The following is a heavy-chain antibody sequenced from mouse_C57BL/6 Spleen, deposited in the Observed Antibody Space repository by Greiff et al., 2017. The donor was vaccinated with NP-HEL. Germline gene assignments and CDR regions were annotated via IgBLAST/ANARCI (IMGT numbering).Heavy chain of an antibody. V-gene: IGHV1-26*01. CDR1: GYTFTDYY. Sequence: EVQLQQSGPELVKPGASVKISCKASGYTFTDYYMNWVKQSHGKSLEWIGDINPNNGGTSYNQKFKGKATLTVDKSSSTAYMELRSLTSEDSAVYYCAKGGGYGNYWYFDVWGTGTTVTVSS. CDR3: AKGGGYGNYWYFDV. D-gene: IGHD2-1*01. J-gene: IGHJ1*03. CDR2: INPNNGGT.